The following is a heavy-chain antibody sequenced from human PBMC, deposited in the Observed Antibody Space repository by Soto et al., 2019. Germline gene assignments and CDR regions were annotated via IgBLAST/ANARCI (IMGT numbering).Heavy chain of an antibody. CDR1: AGTFDSYT. CDR3: ATNYGSGSTHFDH. J-gene: IGHJ4*02. CDR2: IIPMLRMS. V-gene: IGHV1-69*02. Sequence: QVQLVQSGAEVKKPGSSVKVSCSASAGTFDSYTISWVRQVPGQRLEWMGRIIPMLRMSNFAQNFQGRVSMTAAEATRSVYMGLSSLRSEDTAVYFCATNYGSGSTHFDHWGQGTPVTVTS. D-gene: IGHD3-10*01.